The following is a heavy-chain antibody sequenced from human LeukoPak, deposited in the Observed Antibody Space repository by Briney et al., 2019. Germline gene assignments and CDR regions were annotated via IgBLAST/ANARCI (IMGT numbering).Heavy chain of an antibody. CDR2: IYASGGA. CDR1: GFDVNDNF. CDR3: VRRHDY. V-gene: IGHV3-53*01. J-gene: IGHJ4*02. Sequence: HSGGSLRLSCVASGFDVNDNFMIWVRQAPGQGLEWISIIYASGGAYHAESVKGRFSAFRDTSKNTIFLQMNNLRAGGTAMYYCVRRHDYWGQGTLVTVSS.